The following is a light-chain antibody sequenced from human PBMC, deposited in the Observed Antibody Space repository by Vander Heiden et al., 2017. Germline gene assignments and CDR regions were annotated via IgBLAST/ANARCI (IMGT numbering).Light chain of an antibody. CDR2: ASS. CDR3: QQSDRSPWT. Sequence: DIQMTQSPSSLSASVGDRVTITCRTSQNISNFLNCYQHKPGKAPKLLIFASSSLQSGVPSRFSGSGSGTDFTLIISSLQPEDFATYFCQQSDRSPWTFGQGSKVEIK. J-gene: IGKJ1*01. CDR1: QNISNF. V-gene: IGKV1-39*01.